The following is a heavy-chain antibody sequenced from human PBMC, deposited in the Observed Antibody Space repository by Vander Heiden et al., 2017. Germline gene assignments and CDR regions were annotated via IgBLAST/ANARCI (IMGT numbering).Heavy chain of an antibody. CDR2: IIPIFGTA. CDR1: GGTFSSYA. CDR3: ARAGYVLRDTAMEDESYNWFDP. Sequence: QVQLVQSGAEVKKPGSSVKVSCKASGGTFSSYAISWVRQAPGQGLEWMGGIIPIFGTANYAQKFQGRVTITADESTSTAYMELSSLRSEDTAVYYCARAGYVLRDTAMEDESYNWFDPWGQGTLVTVSS. V-gene: IGHV1-69*01. J-gene: IGHJ5*02. D-gene: IGHD5-18*01.